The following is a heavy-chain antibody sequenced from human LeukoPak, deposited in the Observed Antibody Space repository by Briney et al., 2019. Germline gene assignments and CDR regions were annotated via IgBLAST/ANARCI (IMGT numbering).Heavy chain of an antibody. CDR2: IYHSGST. V-gene: IGHV4-4*02. CDR3: ASHYYYDSSGYLDY. D-gene: IGHD3-22*01. J-gene: IGHJ4*02. CDR1: GGSISSSNW. Sequence: SETLSLTCAVSGGSISSSNWWSWVRQPPGKGLEWIGEIYHSGSTNYNPSLKSRVTISVDKSKNQFSLKLSSVTAADTAVYYCASHYYYDSSGYLDYWGQGTLVTVSS.